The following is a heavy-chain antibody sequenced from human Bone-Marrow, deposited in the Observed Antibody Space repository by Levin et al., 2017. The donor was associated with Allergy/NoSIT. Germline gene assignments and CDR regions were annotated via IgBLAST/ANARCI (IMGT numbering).Heavy chain of an antibody. CDR2: IKSRNDGGTT. CDR1: GFNFTNAW. Sequence: GESLKISCAASGFNFTNAWMSWVRQAPGKGLEWVGRIKSRNDGGTTDYAAPVKGRFIIPKDVSKNTLYLQMNSLKPHDTAVYYCSTEGGHCSGGSCYLLPFYYGMDVWGQGTTVTVSS. J-gene: IGHJ6*02. V-gene: IGHV3-15*01. CDR3: STEGGHCSGGSCYLLPFYYGMDV. D-gene: IGHD2-15*01.